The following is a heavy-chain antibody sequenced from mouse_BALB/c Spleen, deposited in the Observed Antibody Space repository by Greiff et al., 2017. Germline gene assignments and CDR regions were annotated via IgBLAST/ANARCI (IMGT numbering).Heavy chain of an antibody. V-gene: IGHV5-12-1*01. CDR1: GFAFSSYD. CDR2: ISSGGGST. CDR3: AREGVITGIDY. D-gene: IGHD2-4*01. Sequence: EVKVVESGGGLVKPGGSLKLSCAASGFAFSSYDMSWVRQTPEKRLEWVAYISSGGGSTYYPDTVKGRFTISRDNAKNTLYLQMSSLKSEDTAMYYCAREGVITGIDYWGQGTTLTVSS. J-gene: IGHJ2*01.